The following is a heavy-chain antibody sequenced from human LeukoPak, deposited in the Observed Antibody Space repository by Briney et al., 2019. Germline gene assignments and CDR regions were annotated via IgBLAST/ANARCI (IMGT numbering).Heavy chain of an antibody. J-gene: IGHJ5*02. CDR1: GYSISSGYF. CDR3: ARADSIFARGWFDP. V-gene: IGHV4-38-2*02. Sequence: PSETLSLTCTVSGYSISSGYFWGWIRQPPGKGLEWIGSFYHSGITYYNPSLKSRVTISVDTSKNQFSLKVTSVTAADTAVYYCARADSIFARGWFDPWGQGTLVIVSS. CDR2: FYHSGIT. D-gene: IGHD4-11*01.